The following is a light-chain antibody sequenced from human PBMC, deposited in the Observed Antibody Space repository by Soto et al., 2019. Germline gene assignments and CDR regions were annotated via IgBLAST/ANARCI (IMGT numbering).Light chain of an antibody. CDR3: QQSSSVPRT. J-gene: IGKJ2*02. CDR1: QSISTH. V-gene: IGKV1-39*01. CDR2: ATY. Sequence: EIQMTQSPSSLSAAVRYRVTITCRASQSISTHLNWYQVKTGKAPKLLIFATYNLQSGVPSRFSGSGSGTDFTLTISSLQPEDVANYYCQQSSSVPRTFGQGTKVELK.